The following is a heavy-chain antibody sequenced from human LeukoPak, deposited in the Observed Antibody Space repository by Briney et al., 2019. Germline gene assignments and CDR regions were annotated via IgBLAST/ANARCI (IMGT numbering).Heavy chain of an antibody. V-gene: IGHV3-9*03. CDR2: ISWNSGSI. J-gene: IGHJ4*02. CDR1: GFTFDDYA. CDR3: AKPGWGRFLEWYYFDY. Sequence: PGRSLRLSCAASGFTFDDYAMHWVRQAPGKGLEWVSGISWNSGSIGYADSVKGRFTISRDNAKNSLYLQMNSLRAEDMALHYCAKPGWGRFLEWYYFDYWGQGTLVTVSS. D-gene: IGHD3-3*01.